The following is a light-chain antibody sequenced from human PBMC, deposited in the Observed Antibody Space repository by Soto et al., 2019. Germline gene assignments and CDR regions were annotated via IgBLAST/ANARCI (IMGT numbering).Light chain of an antibody. J-gene: IGKJ1*01. V-gene: IGKV1-39*01. CDR2: AAS. Sequence: DIQMTQSPSSLSASVGDRVTITCRESQSISSYLNWYQQKPGKAPKLLIYAASSLQSGVPSRFSGSGSGTAFTLTISSLQPEDFATYYCQQSYSTPRTFGQGTKVEIK. CDR3: QQSYSTPRT. CDR1: QSISSY.